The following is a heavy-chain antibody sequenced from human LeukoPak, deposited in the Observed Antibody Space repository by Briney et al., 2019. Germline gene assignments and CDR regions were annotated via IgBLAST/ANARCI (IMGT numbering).Heavy chain of an antibody. CDR3: ARGGVDYYYYMDV. CDR1: EFSVGSNY. V-gene: IGHV3-7*01. J-gene: IGHJ6*03. Sequence: GGSLRLSCAASEFSVGSNYMTWVRQAPGKGLEWVANIKQDGSEKYYVDSVKGRFTISRDNAKNSLYVQMNSLRAEDTAVYYCARGGVDYYYYMDVWGKGTTVTVSS. CDR2: IKQDGSEK.